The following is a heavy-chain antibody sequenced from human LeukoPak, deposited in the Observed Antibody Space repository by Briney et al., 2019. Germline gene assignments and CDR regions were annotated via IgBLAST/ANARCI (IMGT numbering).Heavy chain of an antibody. D-gene: IGHD2-15*01. Sequence: ASVKVSCKASGYTFTNFEINWVRQVAGQGLEWMGWMRPNSGETVNVQKFQGRVTMTRDISTSTAYMELTGLRPDDTAVYFCARGYCSGGGCYTAEYLPHWGQGTLVTVSS. CDR3: ARGYCSGGGCYTAEYLPH. J-gene: IGHJ1*01. CDR1: GYTFTNFE. CDR2: MRPNSGET. V-gene: IGHV1-8*02.